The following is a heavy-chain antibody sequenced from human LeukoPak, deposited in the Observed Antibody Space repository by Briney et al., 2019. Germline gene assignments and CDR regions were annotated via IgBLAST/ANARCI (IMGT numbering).Heavy chain of an antibody. CDR1: GGSFSGYY. D-gene: IGHD4/OR15-4a*01. J-gene: IGHJ4*02. CDR2: INHSGST. Sequence: SETLSLTCAVYGGSFSGYYWSWLRQPPGKGLEWIGEINHSGSTNYNPSLKSRVTISVDTSKNQFSLKLSSVTAADTAVYYCARGKRWSGYYDAKGYFDYWGQGTLVTVSS. V-gene: IGHV4-34*01. CDR3: ARGKRWSGYYDAKGYFDY.